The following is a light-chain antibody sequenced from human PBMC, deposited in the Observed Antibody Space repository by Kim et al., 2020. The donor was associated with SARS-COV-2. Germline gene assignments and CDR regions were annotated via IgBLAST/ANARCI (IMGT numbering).Light chain of an antibody. CDR1: QDIRND. V-gene: IGKV1-17*01. Sequence: ASVGDTVTMTCRASQDIRNDLGWYQQKPGKAPKRLIYTASTVERGVPSRFSGSGSGTEFTLTISGLQPEDFATYYCLQHNTYPRTFGQGTKVDIK. CDR3: LQHNTYPRT. CDR2: TAS. J-gene: IGKJ1*01.